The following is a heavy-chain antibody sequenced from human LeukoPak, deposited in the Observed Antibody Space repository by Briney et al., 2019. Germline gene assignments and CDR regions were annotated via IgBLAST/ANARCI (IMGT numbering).Heavy chain of an antibody. J-gene: IGHJ4*02. CDR3: AKDSEVEVVTAIFDY. V-gene: IGHV4-39*02. Sequence: SETLSLTCTVSGGSISSSYYYWGWIRQPPGKGLEWIGSIYYSGSTYYNPSLKSRVTISVDTSKNQFSLKLRSVTAADTAVYYCAKDSEVEVVTAIFDYWGQGTLVTVSS. CDR1: GGSISSSYYY. D-gene: IGHD2-21*02. CDR2: IYYSGST.